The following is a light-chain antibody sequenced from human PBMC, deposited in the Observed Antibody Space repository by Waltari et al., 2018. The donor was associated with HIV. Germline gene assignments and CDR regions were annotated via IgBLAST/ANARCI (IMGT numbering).Light chain of an antibody. V-gene: IGLV10-54*01. CDR3: SSCDTSVSGWV. J-gene: IGLJ3*02. Sequence: QSGLTPAPSLSKSLRTTAIITCDGDTNNVGNPEVSRFRQALGRPPKPITYKSDQRPSGMAGKFSTSTSRDTAYLTTSTLQSEDEGYYFCSSCDTSVSGWVFGGGTRLTV. CDR2: KSD. CDR1: TNNVGNPE.